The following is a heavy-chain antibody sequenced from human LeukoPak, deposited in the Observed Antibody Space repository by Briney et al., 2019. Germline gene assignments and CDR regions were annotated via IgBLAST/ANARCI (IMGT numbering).Heavy chain of an antibody. J-gene: IGHJ4*02. CDR3: ARHSIASDGARLFDY. CDR2: VYSTGST. Sequence: SETLSLTCNVSGGSISNNYWTWIRQPPGKGLEWIGYVYSTGSTNYNPSLKSRVTISTDMSKNQLSLQLSSVTAADTAVYYCARHSIASDGARLFDYWGRGTLVTVSS. CDR1: GGSISNNY. D-gene: IGHD2-21*01. V-gene: IGHV4-59*08.